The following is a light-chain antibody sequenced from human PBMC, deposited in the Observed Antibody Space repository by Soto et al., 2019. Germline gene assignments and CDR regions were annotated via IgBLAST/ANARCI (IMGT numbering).Light chain of an antibody. CDR2: RTN. CDR3: VRYMGRGIWV. CDR1: SGSVSTNNY. Sequence: QTVVTQEPSFSVSPGGTVTLTCALSSGSVSTNNYPSWCQQTPGQPPRTLIFRTNTRSSGVPDRFSGSILGSKAALTITGAQAEDESDYYCVRYMGRGIWVFGGGTKVTVL. V-gene: IGLV8-61*01. J-gene: IGLJ3*02.